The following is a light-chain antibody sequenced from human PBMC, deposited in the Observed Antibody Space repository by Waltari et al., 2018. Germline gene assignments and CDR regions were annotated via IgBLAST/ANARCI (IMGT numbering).Light chain of an antibody. CDR3: QQTYTTPRT. CDR1: QKISSY. J-gene: IGKJ1*01. CDR2: DAS. V-gene: IGKV1-39*01. Sequence: SVEDRVTITCRASQKISSYLNWYQQKPGTAPRLLIYDASRLQSGVPSRFSGSGSGTDFTLTISSLQPEDFGTYYCQQTYTTPRTFGQGTKVETK.